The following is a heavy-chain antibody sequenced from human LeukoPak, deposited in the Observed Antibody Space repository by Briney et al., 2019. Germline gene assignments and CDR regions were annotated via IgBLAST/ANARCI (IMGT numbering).Heavy chain of an antibody. CDR3: ARDDGFSCYSY. V-gene: IGHV3-74*01. D-gene: IGHD3/OR15-3a*01. CDR2: INSDGSST. Sequence: GGSLRLSCAASGFTFSSYWMHWVRQAPGKGLVWVSRINSDGSSTSYADSVKGRFIISRDNAKNSLFLQMNSLIAEDTAVYYCARDDGFSCYSYWGQGTLVTVSS. J-gene: IGHJ4*02. CDR1: GFTFSSYW.